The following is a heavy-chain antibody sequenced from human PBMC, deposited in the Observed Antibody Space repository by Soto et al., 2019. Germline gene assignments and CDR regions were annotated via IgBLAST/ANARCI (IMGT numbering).Heavy chain of an antibody. D-gene: IGHD5-12*01. Sequence: ASVKVSCKASGYTFTSYGISWVRQAPGQGLEWMGWMNPNSGGTSYAQKFQGRVSMTRDTSISTAYMELSSLGSEDTAIYYCARIGGATAPHWGQGTLVTVSS. CDR1: GYTFTSYG. CDR2: MNPNSGGT. J-gene: IGHJ4*02. V-gene: IGHV1-8*02. CDR3: ARIGGATAPH.